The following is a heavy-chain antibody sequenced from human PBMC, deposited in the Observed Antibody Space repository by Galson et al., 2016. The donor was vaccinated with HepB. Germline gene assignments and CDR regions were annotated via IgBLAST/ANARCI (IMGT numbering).Heavy chain of an antibody. CDR1: GYTFTYHS. V-gene: IGHV1-3*01. D-gene: IGHD6-19*01. CDR3: ARDLGVPGSPLDN. Sequence: SVKVSCKASGYTFTYHSMHWVRQAPGQRLEWMGWINAGNGHTKYSQKFQGRVTITRDTSANTAYMVLSSLRSEDTTVYYCARDLGVPGSPLDNWGQGTLVTVSS. CDR2: INAGNGHT. J-gene: IGHJ4*02.